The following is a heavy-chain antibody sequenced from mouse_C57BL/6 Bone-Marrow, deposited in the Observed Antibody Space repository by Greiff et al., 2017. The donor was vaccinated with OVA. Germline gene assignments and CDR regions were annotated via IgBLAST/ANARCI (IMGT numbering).Heavy chain of an antibody. CDR3: ARILYYDYPYYFDY. CDR2: IDPSDSYT. V-gene: IGHV1-59*01. J-gene: IGHJ2*01. CDR1: GYTFTSYW. Sequence: QVQLQQPGAELVRPGTSVKLSCKASGYTFTSYWMHWVKQRPGQGLEWIGVIDPSDSYTNYTQKFKGKATLTVDTSSSTAYMQLSSLTSEDSAVYYCARILYYDYPYYFDYWGQGTTLTVSS. D-gene: IGHD2-4*01.